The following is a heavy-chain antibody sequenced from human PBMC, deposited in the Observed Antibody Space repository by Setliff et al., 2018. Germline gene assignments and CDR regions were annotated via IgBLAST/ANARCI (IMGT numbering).Heavy chain of an antibody. CDR1: GYTFTGYY. D-gene: IGHD5-18*01. V-gene: IGHV1-46*01. CDR2: IDPSGDYT. J-gene: IGHJ4*02. Sequence: VKVSCKASGYTFTGYYMHWVRQAPGQGLEWMGIIDPSGDYTNYAQKFQGRVTMTRDTSTTTVYMELSSLRSDDTAVYYCARAPLESGYYYGQGHYFDYWGPGTLVTVSS. CDR3: ARAPLESGYYYGQGHYFDY.